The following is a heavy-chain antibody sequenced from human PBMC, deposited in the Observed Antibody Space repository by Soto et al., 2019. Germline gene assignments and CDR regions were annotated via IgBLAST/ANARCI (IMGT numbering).Heavy chain of an antibody. D-gene: IGHD1-26*01. V-gene: IGHV5-10-1*01. CDR3: ARHIVIAGAQRPPRWFDP. CDR1: GYSFTSYW. Sequence: GASLRISSKVSGYSFTSYWISWVRQMPGKGLEWMGRIDPSDSYTNYSPSFQGHVTISADKSISTAYLQWSSLKASDTAMYYCARHIVIAGAQRPPRWFDPWGQGTMVTVSS. CDR2: IDPSDSYT. J-gene: IGHJ5*01.